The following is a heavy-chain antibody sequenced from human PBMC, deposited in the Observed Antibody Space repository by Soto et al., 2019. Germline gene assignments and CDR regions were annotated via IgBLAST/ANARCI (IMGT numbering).Heavy chain of an antibody. J-gene: IGHJ4*02. CDR2: IGSDGRRD. V-gene: IGHV3-33*01. CDR1: GFTFGRHG. Sequence: QVQLVESGGGVVQPGGSLRLSCAASGFTFGRHGMHWVRQAPGKGLEWVAVIGSDGRRDSYADSVKGRFTISRDNGQNTLCLQMNSLRAEATAVYYCARDDDYGGNGLDYWGQGTLVTVSS. D-gene: IGHD4-17*01. CDR3: ARDDDYGGNGLDY.